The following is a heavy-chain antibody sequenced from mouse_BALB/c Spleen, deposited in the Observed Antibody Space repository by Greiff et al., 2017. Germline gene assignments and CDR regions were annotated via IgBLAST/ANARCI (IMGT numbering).Heavy chain of an antibody. CDR2: ISYDGSN. J-gene: IGHJ4*01. D-gene: IGHD2-4*01. CDR1: GYSITSGYY. CDR3: ARERYDYDYAMDY. V-gene: IGHV3-6*02. Sequence: LQESGPGLVKPSQSLSLTCSVTGYSITSGYYWNWIRQFPGNKLEWMGYISYDGSNNYNPSLKNRISITRDTSKNQFFLKLNSVTTEDTATYYCARERYDYDYAMDYWGQGTSVTDTS.